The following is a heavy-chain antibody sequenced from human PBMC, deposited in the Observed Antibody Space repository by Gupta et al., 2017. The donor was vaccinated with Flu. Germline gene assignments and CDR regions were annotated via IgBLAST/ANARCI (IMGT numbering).Heavy chain of an antibody. V-gene: IGHV3-9*01. Sequence: KGLEWVSGISWNSGSIGYADSVKGRFTISRDNAKNSLYLQMNRLRAEDTALYYCAKDKGDGFWSGFPDAFDIWGQGTMVTVSS. J-gene: IGHJ3*02. CDR3: AKDKGDGFWSGFPDAFDI. D-gene: IGHD3-3*01. CDR2: ISWNSGSI.